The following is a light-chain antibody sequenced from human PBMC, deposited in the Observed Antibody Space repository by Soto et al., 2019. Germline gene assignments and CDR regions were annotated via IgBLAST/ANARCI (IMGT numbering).Light chain of an antibody. V-gene: IGKV1-12*02. J-gene: IGKJ4*01. CDR3: QQSNIFPFT. Sequence: DIQVTQSPSSVTASGGDRVTITCRWTQNLGKWLAWYQQRPGKVPQLLIYGGSTLQSGVPSRFSGSGTGASYTLTITGLQAEDIATYYCQQSNIFPFTFGGGTKVDIK. CDR2: GGS. CDR1: QNLGKW.